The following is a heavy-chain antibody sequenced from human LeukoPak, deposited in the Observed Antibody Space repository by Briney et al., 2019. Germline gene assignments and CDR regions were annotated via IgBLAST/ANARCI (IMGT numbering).Heavy chain of an antibody. D-gene: IGHD3-3*01. CDR3: ARDKRFLEWLPNWFDP. J-gene: IGHJ5*02. CDR2: ISAYNGST. V-gene: IGHV1-18*01. CDR1: GYTFTSYG. Sequence: ASVKVSCKASGYTFTSYGISWVRQAPGQGLEWVGWISAYNGSTNYAQKLQGRVTMTTDTSTSTAYMELRSLRSDDTAVYYCARDKRFLEWLPNWFDPWGQGTLVTVSS.